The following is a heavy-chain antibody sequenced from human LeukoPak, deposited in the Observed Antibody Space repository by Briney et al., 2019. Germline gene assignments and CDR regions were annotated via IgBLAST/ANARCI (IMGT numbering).Heavy chain of an antibody. J-gene: IGHJ4*02. CDR2: IYYSGST. Sequence: SETLSLTCTVSGGSISSSSYYWGWIRQPPGKGLEWIGSIYYSGSTYYNPSLKSRVTISVDTSKNQFSLKLSSVTAADTAVYYCARGDIVVVVAATTPFDYWGQGTLVTVSS. V-gene: IGHV4-39*01. D-gene: IGHD2-15*01. CDR1: GGSISSSSYY. CDR3: ARGDIVVVVAATTPFDY.